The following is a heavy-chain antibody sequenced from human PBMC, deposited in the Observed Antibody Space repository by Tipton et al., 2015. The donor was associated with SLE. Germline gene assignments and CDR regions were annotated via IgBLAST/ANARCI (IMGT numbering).Heavy chain of an antibody. J-gene: IGHJ6*02. Sequence: LRLSCTVSGGSISSGSYYWSWIRQPAGKGLEWIGYIYTSGSTNYNPSLKSRVTISVDTSKNQFSLKLSSVTAADTAVYYCARAWGTGDRYYGMDVWGQGTTVTVSS. CDR3: ARAWGTGDRYYGMDV. CDR1: GGSISSGSYY. D-gene: IGHD7-27*01. CDR2: IYTSGST. V-gene: IGHV4-61*09.